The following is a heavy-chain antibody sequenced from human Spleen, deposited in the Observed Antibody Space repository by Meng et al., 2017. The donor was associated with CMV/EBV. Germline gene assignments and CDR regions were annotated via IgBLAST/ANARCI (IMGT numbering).Heavy chain of an antibody. J-gene: IGHJ4*02. V-gene: IGHV3-21*01. Sequence: SCKASGYTFSSYSMNWVRQAPGKGLEWVSSISSSSSYIYYADSVKGRFTISRDNAKNSLYLQMNSLRAEDTAVYYCARDRVTMVRGVISLWGQGTLVTVSS. CDR2: ISSSSSYI. D-gene: IGHD3-10*01. CDR3: ARDRVTMVRGVISL. CDR1: GYTFSSYS.